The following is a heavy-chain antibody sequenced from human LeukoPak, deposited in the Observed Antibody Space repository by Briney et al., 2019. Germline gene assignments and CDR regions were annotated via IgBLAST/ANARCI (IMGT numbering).Heavy chain of an antibody. D-gene: IGHD1-26*01. CDR1: GYTFTSYD. V-gene: IGHV1-8*01. CDR2: MNPNSGNT. J-gene: IGHJ6*03. Sequence: ASVKVSCKASGYTFTSYDINWVRQATGQGLEWMGWMNPNSGNTGYAQQFQGRVTMTRNTSISTAYMELSSLRSEDTAVYYCARTPIGGSYYYYMDVWGKGTTVTISS. CDR3: ARTPIGGSYYYYMDV.